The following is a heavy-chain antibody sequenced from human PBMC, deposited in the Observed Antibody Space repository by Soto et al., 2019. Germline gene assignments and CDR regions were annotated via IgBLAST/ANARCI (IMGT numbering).Heavy chain of an antibody. Sequence: SETLSLTCTVSGGSISSYYWSWIRQPPGKGLEWIGYIYYSGSTNYNPSLKSRVTISVDTSKNQFSLKLSSVTAADTAVYYCARHGHYDSSGYYRRGNWFDPWGQGTLVTVSS. CDR2: IYYSGST. V-gene: IGHV4-59*08. CDR3: ARHGHYDSSGYYRRGNWFDP. CDR1: GGSISSYY. J-gene: IGHJ5*02. D-gene: IGHD3-22*01.